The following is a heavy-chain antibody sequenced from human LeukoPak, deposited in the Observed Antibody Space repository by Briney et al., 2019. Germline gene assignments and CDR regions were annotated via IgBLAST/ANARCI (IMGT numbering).Heavy chain of an antibody. D-gene: IGHD3-16*01. J-gene: IGHJ4*02. CDR2: ISSSGSTI. Sequence: GGSLRLSCAASGFTFSDYYMSWIRQAPGKGLEWVSYISSSGSTIYYADSVKGRFTISRDNAKNSLYLQMNSLRAEDTAVYYCARDHGPYYDYVWGSYGVWGQGTLVTVSS. CDR3: ARDHGPYYDYVWGSYGV. CDR1: GFTFSDYY. V-gene: IGHV3-11*01.